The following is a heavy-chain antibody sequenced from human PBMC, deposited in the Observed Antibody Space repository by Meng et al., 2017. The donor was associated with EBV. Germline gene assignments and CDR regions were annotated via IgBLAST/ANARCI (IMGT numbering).Heavy chain of an antibody. V-gene: IGHV1-18*01. CDR3: ARGLDYFDY. CDR1: GYTFTSDG. J-gene: IGHJ4*02. CDR2: ISAYTGNT. Sequence: LVPAGAEVNKPWAPVKVSCKASGYTFTSDGSSWVRQAPGQGLEWMGWISAYTGNTNYAQKLQGRVTMTTDTSTSTAYMELRSLRSDDTAVYYCARGLDYFDYWGQGTLVTVAS.